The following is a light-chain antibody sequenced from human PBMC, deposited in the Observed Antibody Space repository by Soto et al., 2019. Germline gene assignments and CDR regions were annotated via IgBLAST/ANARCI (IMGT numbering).Light chain of an antibody. J-gene: IGKJ5*01. CDR1: QSFRGL. Sequence: EIVLTQSPFTLSLSPGERATLSCRASQSFRGLLAWYQQKPGQAPGLLIYDAYNRATGIPPRFSGSGSGTDFTLTISSLEPEDSAVYYCQQRHMWPITFGQGTRLEI. CDR2: DAY. CDR3: QQRHMWPIT. V-gene: IGKV3-11*01.